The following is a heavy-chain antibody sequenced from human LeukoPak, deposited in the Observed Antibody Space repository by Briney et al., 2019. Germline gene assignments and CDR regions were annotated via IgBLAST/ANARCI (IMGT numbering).Heavy chain of an antibody. D-gene: IGHD4-17*01. CDR1: GGSISSYY. V-gene: IGHV4-59*08. CDR2: IYYSGST. Sequence: SETLSLTCTVSGGSISSYYWSWIRKPPGKGMEWIGYIYYSGSTNYNPSLKSRVTISVDTSKNQFSLKLSSVTAADTAVYYCARHPFGGDYSAFDIWGQGTMVTVSS. CDR3: ARHPFGGDYSAFDI. J-gene: IGHJ3*02.